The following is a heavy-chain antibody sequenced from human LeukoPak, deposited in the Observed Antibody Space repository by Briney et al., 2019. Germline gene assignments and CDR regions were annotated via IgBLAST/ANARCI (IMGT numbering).Heavy chain of an antibody. D-gene: IGHD4-17*01. J-gene: IGHJ4*02. V-gene: IGHV3-21*01. CDR1: GFTFSKYI. Sequence: GGSLGLSCAASGFTFSKYIMNWVRQAPGKGLEWVSSISTSSSYMYYADSVKGRFIISRNNAKNSLYLQMNSLRAEDTAIYYCARTDDYGDSGGSGVYSAFDYWGQGTLVTVSS. CDR3: ARTDDYGDSGGSGVYSAFDY. CDR2: ISTSSSYM.